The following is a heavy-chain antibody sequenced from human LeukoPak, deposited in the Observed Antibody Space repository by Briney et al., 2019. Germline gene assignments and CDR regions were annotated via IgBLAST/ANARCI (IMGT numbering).Heavy chain of an antibody. CDR3: ARDMGYSGSYYFDY. Sequence: GGSLRLSCAASGFTFSGYSMNWVRQAPGKGLEWVSFISSSSSTIYYADSVKGRFTISRDNAKNSLYLQMNSLRDEDTAVYYCARDMGYSGSYYFDYWGQGTLVTVSS. CDR1: GFTFSGYS. J-gene: IGHJ4*02. D-gene: IGHD1-26*01. V-gene: IGHV3-48*02. CDR2: ISSSSSTI.